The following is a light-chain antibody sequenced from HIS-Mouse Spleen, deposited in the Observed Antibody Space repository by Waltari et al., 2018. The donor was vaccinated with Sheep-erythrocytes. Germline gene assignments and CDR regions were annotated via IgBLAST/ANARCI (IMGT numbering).Light chain of an antibody. V-gene: IGKV1D-13*01. CDR3: QQFNNYPRT. CDR1: QGISSA. Sequence: AIQLTQSPSPLSASVGDRVTITCPASQGISSAVDWYQQKTGNAPKLLISDASSLESGVPSRFSGSGSGTDFTLTISSLQPEDFATYDCQQFNNYPRTFGQGTKVEIK. J-gene: IGKJ1*01. CDR2: DAS.